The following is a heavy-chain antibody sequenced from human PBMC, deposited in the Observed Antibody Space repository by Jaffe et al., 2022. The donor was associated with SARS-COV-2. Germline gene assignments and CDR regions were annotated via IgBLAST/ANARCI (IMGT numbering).Heavy chain of an antibody. CDR1: GGSFSGYY. Sequence: QVQLQQWGAGLLKPSETLSLTCAVYGGSFSGYYWSWIRQPPGKGLEWIGEINHSGSTNYNPSLKSRVTISVDTSKNQFSLKLSSVTAADTAVYYCARAVAGTWGWFDPWGQGTLVTVSS. CDR3: ARAVAGTWGWFDP. CDR2: INHSGST. J-gene: IGHJ5*02. V-gene: IGHV4-34*01. D-gene: IGHD6-19*01.